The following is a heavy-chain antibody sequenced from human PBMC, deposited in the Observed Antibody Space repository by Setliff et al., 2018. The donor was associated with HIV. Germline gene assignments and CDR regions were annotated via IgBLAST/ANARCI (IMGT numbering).Heavy chain of an antibody. CDR1: GGTFSSYP. V-gene: IGHV1-69*13. Sequence: GASVKVSCKASGGTFSSYPISWVRQAPGQGLEWMGGIIPISGTTHYAQKFQGRVTVTADESTSTAYMQLSSLRSDDTAVYYCARGRNYDSSGYGDYYYYMDVWGKGTTVTVSS. D-gene: IGHD3-22*01. J-gene: IGHJ6*03. CDR3: ARGRNYDSSGYGDYYYYMDV. CDR2: IIPISGTT.